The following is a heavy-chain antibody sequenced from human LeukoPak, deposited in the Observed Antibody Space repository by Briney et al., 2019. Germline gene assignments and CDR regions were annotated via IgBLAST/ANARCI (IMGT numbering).Heavy chain of an antibody. CDR2: IIPILGIA. V-gene: IGHV1-69*04. Sequence: SVKVSCQASGGTFSSYAISWVRQAPGQGLEWMGRIIPILGIANYAQKFQGRVTITADKSTSTAYMELSSLRSEDTAVYYCARDPSLEYGDYVASDYWGRGTLVTVSS. CDR1: GGTFSSYA. CDR3: ARDPSLEYGDYVASDY. D-gene: IGHD4-17*01. J-gene: IGHJ4*02.